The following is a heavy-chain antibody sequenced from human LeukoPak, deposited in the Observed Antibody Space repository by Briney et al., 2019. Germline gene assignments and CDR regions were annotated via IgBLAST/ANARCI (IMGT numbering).Heavy chain of an antibody. CDR1: GGSISGSSYY. CDR3: ARLYSSSPGVSYFDY. J-gene: IGHJ4*02. CDR2: IYYSGST. Sequence: SETLSLTCTVSGGSISGSSYYWGWIRQPPGKGLEWIGSIYYSGSTYYNPSLKSRVTISVDTSKNQFSLKLSSVTAADTAVYYCARLYSSSPGVSYFDYWGQGTLVTVSS. D-gene: IGHD6-6*01. V-gene: IGHV4-39*01.